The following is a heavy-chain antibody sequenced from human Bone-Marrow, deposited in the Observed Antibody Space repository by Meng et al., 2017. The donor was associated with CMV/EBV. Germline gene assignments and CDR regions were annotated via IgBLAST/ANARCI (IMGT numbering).Heavy chain of an antibody. J-gene: IGHJ6*02. CDR3: ATFRCSGNRCFSSYFYYGMDA. CDR2: ISSSGSTI. V-gene: IGHV3-11*04. CDR1: GFTFRDYY. Sequence: GGSLRLSCAAYGFTFRDYYMSWIRQAPGKGLEWVSYISSSGSTIYYADSVKGRFTISRDNAKNSLYLQLSSLRAEDTAVYYCATFRCSGNRCFSSYFYYGMDAWGQGTTVTVSS. D-gene: IGHD2/OR15-2a*01.